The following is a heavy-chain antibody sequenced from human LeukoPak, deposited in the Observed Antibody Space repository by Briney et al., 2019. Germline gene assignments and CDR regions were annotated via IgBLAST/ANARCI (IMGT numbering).Heavy chain of an antibody. CDR3: ARVARPATVTSWYFDY. D-gene: IGHD4-17*01. Sequence: ASVKVSCKASGYTFTSYGISWVRQAPGQGLEWMGWISAYNGNTNYAQKLQGRVTMTTDTSTSTAYMELRSLRSDDTAVYYCARVARPATVTSWYFDYWGQGTLVTVSS. CDR1: GYTFTSYG. CDR2: ISAYNGNT. J-gene: IGHJ4*02. V-gene: IGHV1-18*01.